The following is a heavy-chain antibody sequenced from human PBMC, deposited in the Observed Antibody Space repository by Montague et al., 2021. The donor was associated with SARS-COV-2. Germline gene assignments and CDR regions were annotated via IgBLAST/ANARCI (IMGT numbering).Heavy chain of an antibody. Sequence: SLRLSCAASGFTFSSYSMNWVRQAPGKGLEWVSSISSSSSYIYYADSVKGRFTISRDNAKKSLYLQMNSLRAEDTAVYYCASDRGELYAADYWGQGTLVTVSS. CDR3: ASDRGELYAADY. CDR2: ISSSSSYI. D-gene: IGHD1-26*01. CDR1: GFTFSSYS. J-gene: IGHJ4*02. V-gene: IGHV3-21*01.